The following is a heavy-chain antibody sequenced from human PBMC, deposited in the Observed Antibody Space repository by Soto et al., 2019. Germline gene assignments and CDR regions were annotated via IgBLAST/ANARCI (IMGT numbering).Heavy chain of an antibody. D-gene: IGHD1-26*01. Sequence: QVQLVQSGAEVKKPGASVTVSCQASGFTFNTYVITLLRLAPGQGLEWLGWISVYHCNTYYARKVQGRVTMTTDTSTSTAYMELRSLRSDDTDVYYCARGGSGSYRMFDYWGQGTLVTVSS. CDR1: GFTFNTYV. J-gene: IGHJ4*02. CDR2: ISVYHCNT. CDR3: ARGGSGSYRMFDY. V-gene: IGHV1-18*01.